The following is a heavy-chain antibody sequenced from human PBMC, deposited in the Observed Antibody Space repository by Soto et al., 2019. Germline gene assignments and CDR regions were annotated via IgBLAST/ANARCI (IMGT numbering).Heavy chain of an antibody. J-gene: IGHJ4*02. CDR1: GFTFSSYA. V-gene: IGHV3-64D*08. CDR3: VKDHKRGRIVGATMKFDY. CDR2: ISSNGGST. Sequence: GGSLRLSCSASGFTFSSYAMHWVRQAPGKGLEYVSAISSNGGSTYYADSVRGRFTISRDNSKNTLYLQMSSLRAEDTAVYYCVKDHKRGRIVGATMKFDYWGQGTLVTVSS. D-gene: IGHD1-26*01.